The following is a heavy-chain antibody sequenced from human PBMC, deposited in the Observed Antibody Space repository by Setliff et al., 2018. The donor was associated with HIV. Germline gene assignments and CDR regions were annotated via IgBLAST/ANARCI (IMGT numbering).Heavy chain of an antibody. Sequence: GSLRLSCTASGFTFGNYWMTWVRQAPGKGLEWVANIKEDGSEKYYMDSVKGRFTISRDNAKNSLYLQMNSLGAEDTAVYYCARSGGIGNYHWDVWGKGTTVTVSS. CDR3: ARSGGIGNYHWDV. D-gene: IGHD3-16*01. J-gene: IGHJ6*03. CDR2: IKEDGSEK. CDR1: GFTFGNYW. V-gene: IGHV3-7*01.